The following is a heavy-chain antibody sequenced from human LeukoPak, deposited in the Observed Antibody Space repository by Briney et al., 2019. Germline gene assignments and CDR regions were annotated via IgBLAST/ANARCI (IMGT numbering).Heavy chain of an antibody. Sequence: GRSLRLSCAASGFTFSSYAMHWVRQAPGKGLEWVAVISYDGSNKYYADSVKGRFTISRDNSKNTLYLQMNSLRAGDTAVYYCAREGSSSWAHFDYWGQGTLVTVSS. CDR1: GFTFSSYA. D-gene: IGHD6-13*01. J-gene: IGHJ4*02. CDR2: ISYDGSNK. CDR3: AREGSSSWAHFDY. V-gene: IGHV3-30*04.